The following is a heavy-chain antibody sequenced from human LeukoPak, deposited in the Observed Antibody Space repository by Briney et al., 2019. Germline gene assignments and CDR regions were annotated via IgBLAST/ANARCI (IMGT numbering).Heavy chain of an antibody. Sequence: SETLSLTCAVYGGSFSGYYWSWIRQPPGKGLEWIGEINHSGSTNYNPSLKSRVTISVGTSKNQFSLKLSSVTAADTAVYYCAREGRSGIAARLFDYWGQGTLVTVSS. CDR3: AREGRSGIAARLFDY. D-gene: IGHD6-6*01. CDR2: INHSGST. J-gene: IGHJ4*02. CDR1: GGSFSGYY. V-gene: IGHV4-34*01.